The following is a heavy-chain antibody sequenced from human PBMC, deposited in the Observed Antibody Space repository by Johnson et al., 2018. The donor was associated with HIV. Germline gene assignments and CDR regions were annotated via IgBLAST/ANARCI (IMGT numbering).Heavy chain of an antibody. D-gene: IGHD4-17*01. V-gene: IGHV3-43*01. CDR1: GFRFDDYA. CDR3: AKGGTVTTDAFDI. CDR2: ISWDGGST. J-gene: IGHJ3*02. Sequence: VQLVESGGGLVQPGSSLRLSCAASGFRFDDYAMHWVRQAPGKGLEWVSLISWDGGSTYYADSVKGRFPISIDNSKNSLYLQMNSLRTEDTALYYCAKGGTVTTDAFDIWGQGTMVTVSS.